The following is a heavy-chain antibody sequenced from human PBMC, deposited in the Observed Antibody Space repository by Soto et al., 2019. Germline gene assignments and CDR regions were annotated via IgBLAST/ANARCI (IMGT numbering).Heavy chain of an antibody. CDR1: GGSISSSSYY. J-gene: IGHJ5*02. Sequence: PSETLSLTCTVSGGSISSSSYYWGWIRQPPGKGLEWIGSIYYSGSTYYNPSLKSRVTISVDTSKNQFSLKLSSVTAADTAVYYCVRGRPTEADYYDSSGYRENWFDPWGQGTLVT. D-gene: IGHD3-22*01. CDR3: VRGRPTEADYYDSSGYRENWFDP. V-gene: IGHV4-39*01. CDR2: IYYSGST.